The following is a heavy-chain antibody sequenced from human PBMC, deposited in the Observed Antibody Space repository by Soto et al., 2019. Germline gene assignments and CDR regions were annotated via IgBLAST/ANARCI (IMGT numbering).Heavy chain of an antibody. CDR3: ARPVQPYSQRGY. V-gene: IGHV4-39*01. Sequence: QLQLQESGPGLVKPSETLSLTCTVSGGSISSSSYYWGWIRQPPGKGLEWIGSIYYSGSTHYNPSLKSRVTISVDTSKNLFSLKLTSVTAADTAVYYCARPVQPYSQRGYWGQGTLVTVSS. CDR1: GGSISSSSYY. D-gene: IGHD1-1*01. CDR2: IYYSGST. J-gene: IGHJ4*02.